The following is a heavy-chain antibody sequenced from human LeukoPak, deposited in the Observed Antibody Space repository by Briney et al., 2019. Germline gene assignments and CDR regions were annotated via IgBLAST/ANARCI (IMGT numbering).Heavy chain of an antibody. CDR2: IIPIFGTA. Sequence: SVKVSCKASGGTFSSYAISWVRQAPGQGLEWMGGIIPIFGTANYAQKFQGRVTITADESTSTAYMELSSLRSEDTAVYYCARVERYYDFWSGYYTRWFDPWGQGTLVIVSS. D-gene: IGHD3-3*01. CDR1: GGTFSSYA. V-gene: IGHV1-69*13. CDR3: ARVERYYDFWSGYYTRWFDP. J-gene: IGHJ5*02.